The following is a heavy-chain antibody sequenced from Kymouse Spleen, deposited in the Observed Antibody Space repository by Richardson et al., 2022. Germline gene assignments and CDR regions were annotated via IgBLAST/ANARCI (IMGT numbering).Heavy chain of an antibody. CDR1: GGSFSGYY. CDR3: ARVGIAAAGYYYYGMDV. Sequence: QVQLQQWGAGLLKPSETLSLTCAVYGGSFSGYYWSWIRQPPGKGLEWIGEINHSGSTNYNPSLKSRVTISVDTSKNQFSLKLSSVTAADTAVYYCARVGIAAAGYYYYGMDVWGQGTTVTVSS. J-gene: IGHJ6*02. V-gene: IGHV4-34*01. CDR2: INHSGST. D-gene: IGHD6-13*01.